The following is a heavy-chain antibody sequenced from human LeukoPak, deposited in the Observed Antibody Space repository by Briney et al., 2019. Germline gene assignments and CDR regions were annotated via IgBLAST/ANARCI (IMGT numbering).Heavy chain of an antibody. Sequence: PGRSLRLSCAASGFTFSSYGIHWVRQAPGKGLEWVAVISTDGSNKYYADSVKGRFTISRDNSKNTLYLQMNSLRAEDTAVYYCAKDEYSYGFDYWGQGTLVTVSS. CDR2: ISTDGSNK. V-gene: IGHV3-30*18. D-gene: IGHD5-18*01. CDR1: GFTFSSYG. CDR3: AKDEYSYGFDY. J-gene: IGHJ4*02.